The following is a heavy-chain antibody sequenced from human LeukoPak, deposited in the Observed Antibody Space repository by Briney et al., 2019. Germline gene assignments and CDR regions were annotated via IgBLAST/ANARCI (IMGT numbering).Heavy chain of an antibody. CDR3: ARVSAAPVAVAGLDV. D-gene: IGHD6-19*01. V-gene: IGHV3-53*01. CDR1: GFTVSSNY. J-gene: IGHJ6*02. CDR2: IYSGGSA. Sequence: PGGSLRLSCAASGFTVSSNYMSCVRQAPGKGLEWVSVIYSGGSAYYADSVKGRFTISRDNSKNTLYLQMNSLRAEDTAVYYCARVSAAPVAVAGLDVWGQGTTVTVSS.